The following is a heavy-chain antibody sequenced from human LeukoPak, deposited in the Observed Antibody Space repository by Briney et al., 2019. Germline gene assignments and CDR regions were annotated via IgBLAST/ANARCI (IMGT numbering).Heavy chain of an antibody. Sequence: GGSLRFSCAASGFTFSSYAMSWVRQAPGKGLEWVSAISGSGGSTYYADSVKGRFTISRDNSKNTLYLQMNSLRAEDTAVYYCAKDFAPLTYYYDSSGYSFFQHWGQGTLVTVSS. CDR1: GFTFSSYA. J-gene: IGHJ1*01. CDR3: AKDFAPLTYYYDSSGYSFFQH. D-gene: IGHD3-22*01. V-gene: IGHV3-23*01. CDR2: ISGSGGST.